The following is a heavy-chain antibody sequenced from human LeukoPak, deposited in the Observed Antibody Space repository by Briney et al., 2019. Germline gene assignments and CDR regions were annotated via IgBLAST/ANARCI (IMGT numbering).Heavy chain of an antibody. J-gene: IGHJ4*02. CDR3: ARTAELLGFGESRHPLDY. D-gene: IGHD3-10*01. Sequence: PSETLSLTCSVSGGSINSKNYYWGWIRQSPGKGLEWIGTVYYSGTTHYNPSLNGRVSISIDTSKNQFSLRLTSVTAADTAVYYCARTAELLGFGESRHPLDYWGQGTLVTVSS. V-gene: IGHV4-39*07. CDR2: VYYSGTT. CDR1: GGSINSKNYY.